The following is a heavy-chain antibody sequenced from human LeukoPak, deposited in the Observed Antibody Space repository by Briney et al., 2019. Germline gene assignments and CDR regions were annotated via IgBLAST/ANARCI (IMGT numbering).Heavy chain of an antibody. D-gene: IGHD2-2*01. CDR1: GGTFISYA. CDR3: ALIPYCTTATCYYFDF. Sequence: SVKVSCKASGGTFISYAFNWVRQAPGQGLEWMGRIIPMFGIANYAQKFQGRVTMTADTSTSTTYMELRSLRSDDTAVYYCALIPYCTTATCYYFDFWGQGTLVTVSS. J-gene: IGHJ4*02. CDR2: IIPMFGIA. V-gene: IGHV1-69*04.